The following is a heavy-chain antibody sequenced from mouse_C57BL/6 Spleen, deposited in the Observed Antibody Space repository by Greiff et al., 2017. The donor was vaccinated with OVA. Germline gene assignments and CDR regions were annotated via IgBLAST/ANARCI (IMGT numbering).Heavy chain of an antibody. CDR1: GFSLTSYG. D-gene: IGHD2-3*01. CDR3: AKGYDGYYEGFAY. J-gene: IGHJ3*01. Sequence: VQLQQSGPGLVQPSQSLSITCTVSGFSLTSYGVHWVRQSPGKGLEWLGVIWRGGSTDYNAAFMSRLSITKDNSKSQVFFKMNSLQADDTAIYYCAKGYDGYYEGFAYWGQGTLVTVSA. V-gene: IGHV2-5*01. CDR2: IWRGGST.